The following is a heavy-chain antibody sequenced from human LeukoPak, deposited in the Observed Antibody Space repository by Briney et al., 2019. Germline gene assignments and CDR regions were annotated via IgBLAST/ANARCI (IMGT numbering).Heavy chain of an antibody. V-gene: IGHV3-21*01. CDR2: ISSSSSYI. D-gene: IGHD3-3*01. J-gene: IGHJ6*03. Sequence: GGSLRLSCAASGFTFSSYSMNWVRHAPGKGLEGVSSISSSSSYIYYADSVKGRFTISRDNAKNSLYLQMNSLRAEDTAVYYCARASPSYDFWSGYYHYYYMDVWGKGTTVTVSS. CDR1: GFTFSSYS. CDR3: ARASPSYDFWSGYYHYYYMDV.